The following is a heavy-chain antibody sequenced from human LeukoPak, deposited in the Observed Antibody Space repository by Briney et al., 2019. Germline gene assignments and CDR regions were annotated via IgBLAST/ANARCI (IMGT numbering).Heavy chain of an antibody. V-gene: IGHV3-20*04. CDR2: INWNGCST. D-gene: IGHD1-26*01. CDR3: ARDGGSGTGYFDY. Sequence: GGPLRLSCAASGFTFDYYCMSWVRQAPAKGLEWVSGINWNGCSTGYADSVKGRFTISRDNDKNSLYLQMNSMRAEDTALYYCARDGGSGTGYFDYWGQGTLVTVSS. CDR1: GFTFDYYC. J-gene: IGHJ4*02.